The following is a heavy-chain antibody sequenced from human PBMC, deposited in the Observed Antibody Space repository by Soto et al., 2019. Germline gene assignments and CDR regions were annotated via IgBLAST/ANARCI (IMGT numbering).Heavy chain of an antibody. CDR3: ARGPDHSKVGY. CDR1: GGSVTGSC. Sequence: QVQLQESGPGLVKPSETLPLTCSVSGGSVTGSCWSWVRQPPGKGLEWIGCIDYNGRAHYNPSLTSRVSMSLDTSNNHFSLKLISVTAADTAVYYCARGPDHSKVGYWGQGTLVTVSS. CDR2: IDYNGRA. V-gene: IGHV4-59*02. J-gene: IGHJ4*02. D-gene: IGHD4-4*01.